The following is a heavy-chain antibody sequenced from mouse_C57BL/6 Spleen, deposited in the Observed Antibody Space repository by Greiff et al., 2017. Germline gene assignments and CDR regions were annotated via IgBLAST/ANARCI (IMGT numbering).Heavy chain of an antibody. D-gene: IGHD1-1*01. Sequence: VQLQQSGAELVRPGASVKLSCTASGFNITDDYMHWVKQRPEQGLEWIGWIDPENGDTEYASKFQGKDTITAAPSSNTAYLQLSSLTSEDTAVYYCTTGGYYGLYYFDYWGQGTTLTVSS. CDR2: IDPENGDT. CDR1: GFNITDDY. V-gene: IGHV14-4*01. J-gene: IGHJ2*01. CDR3: TTGGYYGLYYFDY.